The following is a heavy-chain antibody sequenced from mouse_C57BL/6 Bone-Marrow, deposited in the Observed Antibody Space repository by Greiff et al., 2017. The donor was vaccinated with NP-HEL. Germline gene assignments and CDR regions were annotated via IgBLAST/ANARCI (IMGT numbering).Heavy chain of an antibody. D-gene: IGHD1-1*01. CDR1: GYSFTDYN. Sequence: EVQLQQSGPELVKPGASVKISCKASGYSFTDYNMNWVKQSTGKSLEWIGVINPNYGTTSYNQKFKGKATLTVDQSSSTAYMQLNSLTSEDSAVYYWSGRGFLLLREYFDFWGTGTTVTVSS. V-gene: IGHV1-39*01. J-gene: IGHJ1*03. CDR2: INPNYGTT. CDR3: SGRGFLLLREYFDF.